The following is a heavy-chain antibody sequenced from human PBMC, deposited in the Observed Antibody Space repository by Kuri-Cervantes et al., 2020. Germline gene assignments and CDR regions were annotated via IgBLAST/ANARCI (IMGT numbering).Heavy chain of an antibody. CDR1: GGSISSGDYY. CDR3: ARGYTIFGVVITFDY. V-gene: IGHV4-39*07. CDR2: IYHSGST. D-gene: IGHD3-3*01. Sequence: SETLSLTCTVSGGSISSGDYYWSWIRQPPGKGLEWIGSIYHSGSTYYNPSLKSRVTISVDTSKNQFSLKLSSVTAADTAVYYCARGYTIFGVVITFDYWGQGTLVTVSS. J-gene: IGHJ4*02.